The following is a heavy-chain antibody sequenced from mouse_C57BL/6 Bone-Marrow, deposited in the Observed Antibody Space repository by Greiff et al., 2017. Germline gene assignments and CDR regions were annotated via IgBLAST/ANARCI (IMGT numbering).Heavy chain of an antibody. Sequence: QVQLRQSGAELARPGASVKLSCKASGYTFTSYGISWVKQRTGQGLEWIGEIYPRSGNTYYNEKFKGKDTLTADKSSSTAYMGIRSLTSEDAAVYVRAREKYGSPFAYWGQGTLVTVSA. V-gene: IGHV1-81*01. CDR1: GYTFTSYG. D-gene: IGHD1-1*01. CDR2: IYPRSGNT. CDR3: AREKYGSPFAY. J-gene: IGHJ3*01.